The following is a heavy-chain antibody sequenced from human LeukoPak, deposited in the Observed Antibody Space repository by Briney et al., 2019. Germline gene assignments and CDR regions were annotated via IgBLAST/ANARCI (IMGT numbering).Heavy chain of an antibody. D-gene: IGHD3/OR15-3a*01. CDR1: GGSMSSYY. CDR3: AGWVWTVSRVEYFEN. CDR2: IHHSGST. J-gene: IGHJ1*01. V-gene: IGHV4-59*01. Sequence: SETLSLTCTVSGGSMSSYYWSLVRQPPGKGLEWIGNIHHSGSTKYHSSLKSRVTMSIDTSKDLFSLNLSSVAAADTAVYYCAGWVWTVSRVEYFENWGQGTLVTVSS.